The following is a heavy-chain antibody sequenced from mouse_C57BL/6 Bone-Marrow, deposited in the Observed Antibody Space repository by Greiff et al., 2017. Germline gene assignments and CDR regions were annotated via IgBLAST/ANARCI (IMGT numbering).Heavy chain of an antibody. J-gene: IGHJ2*01. V-gene: IGHV14-4*01. CDR2: IDPENGDT. D-gene: IGHD2-3*01. CDR3: TPTYDGLDY. Sequence: EVQLQQSGAELVRPGASVKLSCTASGFNIKDDYMHWVKQRPEQGLEWIGWIDPENGDTEYASKFQGKATITADTSSNTAYLQRSSLTSEDTAVYYCTPTYDGLDYWGQGTTLTVSS. CDR1: GFNIKDDY.